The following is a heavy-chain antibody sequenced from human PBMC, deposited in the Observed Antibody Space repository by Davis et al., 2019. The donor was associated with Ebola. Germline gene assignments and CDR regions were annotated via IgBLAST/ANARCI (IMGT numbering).Heavy chain of an antibody. CDR3: ARQGWSGYSLRHWLDP. CDR2: IKQDGSEK. Sequence: GGSLRLSCAASGFTFSSYWMSWVRQAPGKGLEWVANIKQDGSEKYYVDSVKGRFTISRDNAKNSLYLQMNSLRAEDTAVYYCARQGWSGYSLRHWLDPWGRETLVTVSS. J-gene: IGHJ5*02. V-gene: IGHV3-7*01. CDR1: GFTFSSYW. D-gene: IGHD3-3*01.